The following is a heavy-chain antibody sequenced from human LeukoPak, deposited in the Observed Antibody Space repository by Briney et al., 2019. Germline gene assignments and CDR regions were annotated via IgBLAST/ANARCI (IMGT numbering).Heavy chain of an antibody. J-gene: IGHJ5*02. Sequence: SETLSLTCAVYGGSFSGYYWSWIRQPPGKGLGWIGEINHSGSTNYNPSLKSRVTISVDTSKNQFSLKLSSVTAADTAVYYCARGRQEGYCSSTSCYSSWFDPWGQGTLSPSPQ. CDR2: INHSGST. D-gene: IGHD2-2*02. CDR1: GGSFSGYY. CDR3: ARGRQEGYCSSTSCYSSWFDP. V-gene: IGHV4-34*01.